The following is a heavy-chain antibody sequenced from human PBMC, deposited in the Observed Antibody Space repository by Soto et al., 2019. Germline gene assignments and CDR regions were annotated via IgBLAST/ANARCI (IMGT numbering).Heavy chain of an antibody. CDR3: AAQILNRIAAAGPFDY. Sequence: QVQLVQSGAEVKKPGSSVKVSCKASGGTFSSYAISWVRQAPGQGLEWMGGIIPIFGTANYAQKFQGRVTITADESTSTAYMELSSLRSEDTAVYYCAAQILNRIAAAGPFDYWGQGTLVTVSS. CDR2: IIPIFGTA. V-gene: IGHV1-69*01. J-gene: IGHJ4*02. D-gene: IGHD6-13*01. CDR1: GGTFSSYA.